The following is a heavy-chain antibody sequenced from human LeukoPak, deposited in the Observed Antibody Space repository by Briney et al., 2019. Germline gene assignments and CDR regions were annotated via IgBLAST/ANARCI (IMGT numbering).Heavy chain of an antibody. Sequence: GGSLRLSCAASGFAFRNYGMHCVRQAPGKGLGGLAVIWYDGITKYYADSVRGRFTISRDSSKNTLYLQMDSLRVEDTAVYYCARGLKDSSGYYYDYWGQGTLVTVSS. CDR3: ARGLKDSSGYYYDY. CDR1: GFAFRNYG. D-gene: IGHD3-22*01. J-gene: IGHJ4*02. V-gene: IGHV3-33*01. CDR2: IWYDGITK.